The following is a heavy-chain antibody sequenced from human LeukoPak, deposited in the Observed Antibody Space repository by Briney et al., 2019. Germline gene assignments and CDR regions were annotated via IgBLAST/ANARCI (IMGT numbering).Heavy chain of an antibody. Sequence: PGGSLRLSCAASGFTFSSYGMHWVRQAPGKGLEWVANIKQDGSEKYYVDSVKGRFTISRDNAKNSLYLQMNSLRAEDTAVYYCARPRGYCSGGSCRYYFDYWGQGTLVTVSS. CDR3: ARPRGYCSGGSCRYYFDY. V-gene: IGHV3-7*01. CDR2: IKQDGSEK. D-gene: IGHD2-15*01. J-gene: IGHJ4*02. CDR1: GFTFSSYG.